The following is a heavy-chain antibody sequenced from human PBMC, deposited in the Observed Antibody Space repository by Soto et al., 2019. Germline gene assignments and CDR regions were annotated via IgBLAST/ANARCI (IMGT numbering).Heavy chain of an antibody. CDR1: GFTFSSYA. CDR3: ARVAIYCSSTSCSLGAYYYYYGMDV. V-gene: IGHV3-30-3*01. J-gene: IGHJ6*02. CDR2: ISYDGSNK. Sequence: GGSLRLSCAASGFTFSSYAMHWVRQAPGKGLEWVAVISYDGSNKYYADSVKGRFTISRDNSKNTLYLQMNSLRAEDTAVYYCARVAIYCSSTSCSLGAYYYYYGMDVWGQGTTVTVSS. D-gene: IGHD2-2*01.